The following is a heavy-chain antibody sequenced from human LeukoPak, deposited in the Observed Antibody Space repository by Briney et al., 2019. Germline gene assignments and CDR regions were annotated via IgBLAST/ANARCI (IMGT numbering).Heavy chain of an antibody. CDR1: GGSISSYY. Sequence: SSETLSLTCTVSGGSISSYYWSWIRQPPGKGLEWIGNIFYSGSPNYNPSLKSRVTISFDTSKNQFSLKLSSVNAADTAVYYCARVGHLAAAGTYDYWGQGTLVTVSS. J-gene: IGHJ4*02. CDR2: IFYSGSP. D-gene: IGHD6-13*01. CDR3: ARVGHLAAAGTYDY. V-gene: IGHV4-59*08.